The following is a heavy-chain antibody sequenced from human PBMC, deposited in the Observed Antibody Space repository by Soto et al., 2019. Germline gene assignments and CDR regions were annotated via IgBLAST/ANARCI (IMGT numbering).Heavy chain of an antibody. J-gene: IGHJ3*01. V-gene: IGHV4-31*03. D-gene: IGHD2-8*01. Sequence: SETLSLTCTVSGGSITNDGYYWTWIRQLPGKGLEWIGYIYFNGNTHYNPSLKSRLTISVDTSKSQFSLKLTSLTAADTAVYYCARPAPTNLDAFDLCGQGTMVTVSS. CDR3: ARPAPTNLDAFDL. CDR1: GGSITNDGYY. CDR2: IYFNGNT.